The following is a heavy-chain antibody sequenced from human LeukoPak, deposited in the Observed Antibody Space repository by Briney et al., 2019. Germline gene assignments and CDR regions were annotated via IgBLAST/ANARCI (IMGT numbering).Heavy chain of an antibody. V-gene: IGHV4-4*07. D-gene: IGHD2-2*01. Sequence: SETLSLTCTVSGGSISSYYWSWIRQPAGKGLEWIGRIYTSGSTNYNPSLKSRVTISVDTSKNQFSLKLSSVTAADTAVYYCARGKRDIVVVPAAMKYYFDYWGQGTLVTVSS. CDR2: IYTSGST. CDR1: GGSISSYY. J-gene: IGHJ4*02. CDR3: ARGKRDIVVVPAAMKYYFDY.